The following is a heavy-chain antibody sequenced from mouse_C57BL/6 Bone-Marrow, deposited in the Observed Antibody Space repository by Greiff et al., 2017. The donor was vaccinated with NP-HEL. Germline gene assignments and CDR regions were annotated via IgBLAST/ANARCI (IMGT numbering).Heavy chain of an antibody. J-gene: IGHJ4*01. Sequence: QVQLKQSGPELVKPGASVKISCKASGYAFSSSWMNWVKQRPGKGLEWIGRIYPGDGDTNSNGKFKGKATLTADKSSSPAYMQLSSLTSEDSAVYFCARSTPVVGAMDYWGQGTSVTVSS. D-gene: IGHD1-1*01. CDR2: IYPGDGDT. CDR3: ARSTPVVGAMDY. CDR1: GYAFSSSW. V-gene: IGHV1-82*01.